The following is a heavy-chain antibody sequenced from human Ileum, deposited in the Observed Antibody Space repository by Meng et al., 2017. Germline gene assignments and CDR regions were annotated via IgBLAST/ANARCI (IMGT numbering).Heavy chain of an antibody. CDR1: GGSVSSNIAA. J-gene: IGHJ4*02. CDR2: TYYRSKWYS. Sequence: QVQLRQSGPGLVKPSQTLSLPCAVSGGSVSSNIAAWNWIRQSPLRGLEWLGRTYYRSKWYSEYAVSVKSRISITPDTSKNQFSLQMNSVTPEDTAVYYCASGSGSLDYWGPGTLVTVSS. V-gene: IGHV6-1*01. D-gene: IGHD3-3*01. CDR3: ASGSGSLDY.